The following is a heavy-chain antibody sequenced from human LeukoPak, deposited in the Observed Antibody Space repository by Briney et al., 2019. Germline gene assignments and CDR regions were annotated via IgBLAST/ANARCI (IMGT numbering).Heavy chain of an antibody. V-gene: IGHV3-23*01. Sequence: PGGSLRLSCAASGFTFSSYWMSWVRQAPGKGLEWVSAISSSGGTTYYADSVKGWFTISRDNSKNTLYLQMNSLRAEDTAVYYCAKSPRYFDWLTSGDYFDYWGQGTLVTVSS. CDR3: AKSPRYFDWLTSGDYFDY. J-gene: IGHJ4*02. D-gene: IGHD3-9*01. CDR2: ISSSGGTT. CDR1: GFTFSSYW.